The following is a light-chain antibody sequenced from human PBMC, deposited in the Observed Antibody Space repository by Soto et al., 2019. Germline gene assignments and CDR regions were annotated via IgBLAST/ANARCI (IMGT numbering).Light chain of an antibody. Sequence: DIQMTQSPSSLSASVGDRVTITCRASQSVSIYLNWYQQKPGKAPKLLIYAASSLQSGVPSRFSGSGSGTDFTLPISSLQPEDFATYYFQQSDSTPYTFGQGNKLEL. CDR2: AAS. CDR1: QSVSIY. CDR3: QQSDSTPYT. J-gene: IGKJ2*01. V-gene: IGKV1-39*01.